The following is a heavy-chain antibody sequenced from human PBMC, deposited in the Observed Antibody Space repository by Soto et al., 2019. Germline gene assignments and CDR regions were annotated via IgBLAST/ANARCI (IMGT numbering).Heavy chain of an antibody. CDR3: AKDRGYCISLICFNMRDFDY. J-gene: IGHJ4*02. D-gene: IGHD2-2*01. CDR2: IKQDGSVK. CDR1: GFTFSNYW. Sequence: GGSLRLSCAPSGFTFSNYWMSWVRQAPGQGLEWVASIKQDGSVKHYVDSVKGRFTISRDNAEKSLHLQMNSLRAEDTAVYYCAKDRGYCISLICFNMRDFDYWGQGALVTVYS. V-gene: IGHV3-7*03.